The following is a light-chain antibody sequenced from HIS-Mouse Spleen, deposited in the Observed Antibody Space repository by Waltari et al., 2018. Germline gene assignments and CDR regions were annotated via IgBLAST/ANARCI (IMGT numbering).Light chain of an antibody. CDR3: YSTDSSGNHRV. Sequence: YDLTQPPSVSVSPGQTARITCSGDALPKKYAYWYQQKSGQAPVLVIYEDSKRPSGIPRRVSGSSSGTMATLTISGAQVEDEADYYCYSTDSSGNHRVFGGGTKLTVL. CDR1: ALPKKY. CDR2: EDS. V-gene: IGLV3-10*01. J-gene: IGLJ2*01.